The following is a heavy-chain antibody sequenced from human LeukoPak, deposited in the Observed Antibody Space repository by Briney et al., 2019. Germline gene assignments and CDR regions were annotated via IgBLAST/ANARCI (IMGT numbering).Heavy chain of an antibody. V-gene: IGHV3-30*03. CDR1: GFPFSDYG. Sequence: GGSLRLSCAASGFPFSDYGMYWVRQAPGKGLEWLAVISHDGNNKYYADSVKGRITISRDNSMNTLYLQMNSLRAEDTAVYYCARRGVYYYDSSGYYYPGAFDIWGQGTMVTVSS. CDR3: ARRGVYYYDSSGYYYPGAFDI. CDR2: ISHDGNNK. D-gene: IGHD3-22*01. J-gene: IGHJ3*02.